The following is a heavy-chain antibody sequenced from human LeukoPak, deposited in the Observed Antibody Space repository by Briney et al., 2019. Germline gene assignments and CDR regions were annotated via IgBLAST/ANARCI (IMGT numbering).Heavy chain of an antibody. CDR1: GGSFSTYY. CDR3: ARAEVTMSPFYFDY. V-gene: IGHV4-34*01. CDR2: INHSGST. Sequence: SETLSLTCAVYGGSFSTYYWSWIRQPPGKGLEWIGEINHSGSTNYNPSLKSRVNISVDTSKNQFSLKLTSVTAADTAVYYCARAEVTMSPFYFDYWDPGTLVIVSS. D-gene: IGHD3-10*02. J-gene: IGHJ4*02.